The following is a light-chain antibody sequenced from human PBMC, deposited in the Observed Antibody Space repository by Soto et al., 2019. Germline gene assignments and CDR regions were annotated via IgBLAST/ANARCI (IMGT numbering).Light chain of an antibody. CDR1: QSVSSSY. CDR2: DAS. CDR3: QQYGSSPT. V-gene: IGKV3-20*01. J-gene: IGKJ1*01. Sequence: VLMQPPGNLSLSPGERATLSFRASQSVSSSYLAWYQQKPGQAPRLLICDASSWASGIPDRFSGSGSGTDFTLTISRLEPEDFAVYYCQQYGSSPTFGQGTKVDIK.